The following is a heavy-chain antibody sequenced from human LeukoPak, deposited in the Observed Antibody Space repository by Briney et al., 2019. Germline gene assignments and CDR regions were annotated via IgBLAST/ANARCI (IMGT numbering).Heavy chain of an antibody. D-gene: IGHD3-22*01. V-gene: IGHV4-31*03. CDR2: IYYSGST. CDR1: GGSISSGGYY. Sequence: SQTLSLTCTVSGGSISSGGYYWSWIRQHPGKGLEWIGYIYYSGSTYYNPSLKSRVTISVDTSKNQFSLKLNSVTAADTAVYYCARQADYYDSSGYYGTSRRWFDPWGQGTLVTVSS. J-gene: IGHJ5*02. CDR3: ARQADYYDSSGYYGTSRRWFDP.